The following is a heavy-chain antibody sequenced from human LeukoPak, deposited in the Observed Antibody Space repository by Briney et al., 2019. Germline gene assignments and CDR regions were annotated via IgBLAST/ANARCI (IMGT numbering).Heavy chain of an antibody. CDR3: AKDRSSGPHYYYGMDV. CDR2: ISYVGDDQ. CDR1: GFTFSSYG. Sequence: PGGSLRLSCSASGFTFSSYGIHWVRQAPGKGLEWVAVISYVGDDQFYAESVKGRFTISRDNSKKTVFLQMNSLRGEDTAVYYCAKDRSSGPHYYYGMDVWGQGTTVIVSS. D-gene: IGHD6-25*01. J-gene: IGHJ6*02. V-gene: IGHV3-30*18.